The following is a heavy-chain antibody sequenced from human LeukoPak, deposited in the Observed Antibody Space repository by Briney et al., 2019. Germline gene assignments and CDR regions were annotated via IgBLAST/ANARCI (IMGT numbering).Heavy chain of an antibody. CDR3: ARDVHDYGGNLRFDY. J-gene: IGHJ4*02. D-gene: IGHD4-23*01. Sequence: ASVKVSCKASGYTFTSYAMNWVRQAPGQGPEWMGWINTNTGNPTYAQGFTGRFVFSLNTSVSTAYLQISSLKAEDTAVYYCARDVHDYGGNLRFDYWGQGALVTVSS. CDR1: GYTFTSYA. V-gene: IGHV7-4-1*02. CDR2: INTNTGNP.